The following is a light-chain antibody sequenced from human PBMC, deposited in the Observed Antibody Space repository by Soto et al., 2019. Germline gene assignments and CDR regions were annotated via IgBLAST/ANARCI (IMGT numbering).Light chain of an antibody. V-gene: IGKV3-20*01. CDR2: GAS. J-gene: IGKJ3*01. Sequence: EIVLTQSPGTLSLSPGERATLSCRASQSVSSNNLAWYQQRPRQAPRVVIYGASTRATFIPERFSGSGSGTDFTLRISRLESEDFAVYYCQQYGRSQFFFGPGTQVDIK. CDR1: QSVSSNN. CDR3: QQYGRSQFF.